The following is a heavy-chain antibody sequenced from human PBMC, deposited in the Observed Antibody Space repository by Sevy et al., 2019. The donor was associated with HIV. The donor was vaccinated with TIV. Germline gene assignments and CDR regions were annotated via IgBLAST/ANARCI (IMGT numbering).Heavy chain of an antibody. CDR2: INHSGST. V-gene: IGHV4-34*01. CDR3: ARGGGGSYYTYHYYGMDV. CDR1: GGSFSGYY. J-gene: IGHJ6*02. Sequence: SETLSLTCAVYGGSFSGYYWSWIRQPPGKGLEWIGEINHSGSTNYNPSLKSRVTISVDTSKNQFSLKLSSVTAADTAVYYCARGGGGSYYTYHYYGMDVWGQGTTVTVSS. D-gene: IGHD1-26*01.